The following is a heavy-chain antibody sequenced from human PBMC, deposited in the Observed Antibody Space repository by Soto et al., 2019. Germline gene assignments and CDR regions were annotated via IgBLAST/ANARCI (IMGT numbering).Heavy chain of an antibody. Sequence: QVQLQQWGAGLLKPSETLSLTCAVYGGSFSGYYWSWIRQPPGKGLEWIGEINHSGSTNYNPSLKSRVTISVDTSKNQFSLKLSSVTAADTAVYYCARVPHYDSSGYYSRGKRYGMDVWGQGTTVTVSS. CDR3: ARVPHYDSSGYYSRGKRYGMDV. CDR1: GGSFSGYY. CDR2: INHSGST. J-gene: IGHJ6*02. D-gene: IGHD3-22*01. V-gene: IGHV4-34*01.